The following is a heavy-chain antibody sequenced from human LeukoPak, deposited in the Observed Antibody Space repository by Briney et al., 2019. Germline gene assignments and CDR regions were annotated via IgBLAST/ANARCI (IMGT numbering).Heavy chain of an antibody. D-gene: IGHD5-12*01. CDR1: GYTFTGYY. V-gene: IGHV1-2*02. CDR2: INPNSGGT. Sequence: ASVKVSCKASGYTFTGYYMHWVRQAPGQGLEWMGWINPNSGGTNYAQKFQGRVTMTRDTSISTAYMELSRLRSDDTAVYYCARDIVAMRYYDYWGQGTLVTVSS. CDR3: ARDIVAMRYYDY. J-gene: IGHJ4*02.